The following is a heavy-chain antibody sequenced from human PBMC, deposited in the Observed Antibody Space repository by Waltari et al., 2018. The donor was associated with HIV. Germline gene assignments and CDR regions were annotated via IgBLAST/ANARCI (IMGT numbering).Heavy chain of an antibody. J-gene: IGHJ4*02. CDR1: GDSISISSYY. CDR3: ARQTTTGIIPGPSHY. CDR2: IDYSVNT. Sequence: QLQLQESGPGLVKPSETLSLTCTVSGDSISISSYYWGWIRQPPGKGLEWIGSIDYSVNTYYNPSLRSRVTISVDTSKNQFSLKLRSVTAADTAVYYCARQTTTGIIPGPSHYWGLGTLVTVSS. D-gene: IGHD1-1*01. V-gene: IGHV4-39*01.